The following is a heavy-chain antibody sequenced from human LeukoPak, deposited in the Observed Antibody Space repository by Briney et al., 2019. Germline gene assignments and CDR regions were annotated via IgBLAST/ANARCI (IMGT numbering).Heavy chain of an antibody. CDR1: GFTFSSYW. D-gene: IGHD3-10*01. J-gene: IGHJ3*02. Sequence: PGGSLRLSCAASGFTFSSYWMHWVRQAPGKGLLWVSRINSDGSRTNYADSMKGRFTVSRDNAKNTLYLQMNSLRAEDTAVYYCARGQYYFGSGKEHAFDIWGQGTMVTVSS. CDR3: ARGQYYFGSGKEHAFDI. V-gene: IGHV3-74*01. CDR2: INSDGSRT.